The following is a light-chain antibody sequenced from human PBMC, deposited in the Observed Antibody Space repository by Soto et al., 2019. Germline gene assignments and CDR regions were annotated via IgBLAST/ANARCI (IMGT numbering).Light chain of an antibody. V-gene: IGLV1-40*01. CDR1: GSTFGASYD. CDR3: QSYDSSLSGYV. CDR2: GSG. J-gene: IGLJ1*01. Sequence: QSVLTQPPSVSGAPGQRVPISSAGSGSTFGASYDVHWYQQLPGTAPKVVIYGSGNRPSGVPDRFSGSKSGTSASLAIAGLQAEDEADYYCQSYDSSLSGYVFGTGTKVTVL.